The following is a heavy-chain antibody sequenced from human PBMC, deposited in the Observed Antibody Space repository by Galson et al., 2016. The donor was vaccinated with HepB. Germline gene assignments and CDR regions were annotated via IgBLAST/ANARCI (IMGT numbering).Heavy chain of an antibody. CDR3: ARHALGRNGWHYFDY. Sequence: QSGAEVKKPGESLRISCKASGYIFTHYWITWVRQMPGKGLEWMGRIDPRDSSTKSSPSFQGHVTISNDKSINTAYLRCGLLKASDTAMYYCARHALGRNGWHYFDYWSQGTLVTVSS. J-gene: IGHJ4*02. CDR1: GYIFTHYW. CDR2: IDPRDSST. D-gene: IGHD6-19*01. V-gene: IGHV5-10-1*01.